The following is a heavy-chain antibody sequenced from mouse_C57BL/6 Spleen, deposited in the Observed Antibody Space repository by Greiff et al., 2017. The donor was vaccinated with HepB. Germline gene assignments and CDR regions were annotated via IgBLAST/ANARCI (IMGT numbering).Heavy chain of an antibody. J-gene: IGHJ3*01. V-gene: IGHV1-15*01. D-gene: IGHD1-1*01. CDR1: GYTFTDYE. CDR3: TRDYYGSSPWFAY. CDR2: IDPETGGT. Sequence: VQLQQSGAELVRPGASVTLSCKASGYTFTDYEMHWVKQTPVHGLEWIGAIDPETGGTAYNQKFKGKAILTADKSSSTAYMGLRSLTSEDSAVYYCTRDYYGSSPWFAYWGQGTLVTVSA.